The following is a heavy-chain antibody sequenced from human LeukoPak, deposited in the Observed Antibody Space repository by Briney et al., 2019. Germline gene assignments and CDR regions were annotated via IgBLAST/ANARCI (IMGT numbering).Heavy chain of an antibody. CDR2: TYYRSKWYN. CDR1: GDSVSSNSAA. V-gene: IGHV6-1*01. D-gene: IGHD6-13*01. J-gene: IGHJ5*02. CDR3: ARSYSSSWYAGNRVDP. Sequence: SQTLSLTCAISGDSVSSNSAAWNWIRQSPSRGLEWLGRTYYRSKWYNDYAVSVKSRITINPDTSKNQFSLQLNSVTPEDTAVYYCARSYSSSWYAGNRVDPWGQGTLVTVSS.